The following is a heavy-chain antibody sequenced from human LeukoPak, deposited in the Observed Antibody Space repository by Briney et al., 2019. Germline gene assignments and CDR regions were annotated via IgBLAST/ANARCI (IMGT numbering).Heavy chain of an antibody. CDR2: ISSSSSTI. V-gene: IGHV3-48*01. J-gene: IGHJ6*03. CDR1: GFTFSSYS. CDR3: ARVVVPYYYMDV. Sequence: PGGSLRLSCAASGFTFSSYSMNWVRQAPGKGLEWVSYISSSSSTIYYADSVKGRFNISRDNAKNSLYLQMNSLRAEDTAVYYCARVVVPYYYMDVWGKGTTVTVSS. D-gene: IGHD2-2*01.